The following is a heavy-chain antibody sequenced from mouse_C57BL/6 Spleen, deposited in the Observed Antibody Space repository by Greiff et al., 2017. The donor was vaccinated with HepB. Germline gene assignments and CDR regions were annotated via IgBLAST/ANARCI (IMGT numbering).Heavy chain of an antibody. Sequence: QVQLQQPGAELVMPGASVKLSCKASGYTFTSYWMPWVKQRPGQGLEWIGELDPSDSYTNYNQKFKGKSTLTVDKSSSTAYMQLSSLTSEDSAVYYCASRPYGRGLDYWGQGTTLTVSS. V-gene: IGHV1-69*01. J-gene: IGHJ2*01. CDR1: GYTFTSYW. CDR2: LDPSDSYT. CDR3: ASRPYGRGLDY. D-gene: IGHD1-1*01.